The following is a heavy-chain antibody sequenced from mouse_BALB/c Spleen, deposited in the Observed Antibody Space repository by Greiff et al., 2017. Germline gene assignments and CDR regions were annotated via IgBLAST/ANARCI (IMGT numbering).Heavy chain of an antibody. CDR1: GYTFTDYW. V-gene: IGHV1-69*01. Sequence: QVQLQQPGAELVMPGASVKMSCKASGYTFTDYWMHWVKQRPGQGLEWIGAIDTSDSYTSYNQKFKGKATLTVDESSSTAYMQLSSLTSEDSAVYYCARGFITTVVAAYWYFDVWGAGTTVTVSS. CDR2: IDTSDSYT. CDR3: ARGFITTVVAAYWYFDV. J-gene: IGHJ1*01. D-gene: IGHD1-1*01.